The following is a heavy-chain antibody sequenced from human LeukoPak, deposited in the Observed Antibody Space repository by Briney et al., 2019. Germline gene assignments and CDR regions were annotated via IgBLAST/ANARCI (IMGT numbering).Heavy chain of an antibody. CDR2: ISGYNGNT. Sequence: ASVKVSCKASGYTFTSYGISWVRQAPGQGLEWMGWISGYNGNTNYAQKFQGRVTMTTDTSTSTAYMELRSLRSDDTAVYYCARADIRAVAGSGWYGIDYWGQGTLVTVSS. D-gene: IGHD6-19*01. J-gene: IGHJ4*02. CDR3: ARADIRAVAGSGWYGIDY. CDR1: GYTFTSYG. V-gene: IGHV1-18*01.